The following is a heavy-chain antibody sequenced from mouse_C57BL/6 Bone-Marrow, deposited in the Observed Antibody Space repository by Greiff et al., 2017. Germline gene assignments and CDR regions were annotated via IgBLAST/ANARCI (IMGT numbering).Heavy chain of an antibody. CDR1: GFTFSSYA. V-gene: IGHV5-4*01. CDR3: ARQLRAMDY. J-gene: IGHJ4*01. Sequence: EVQGVESGGGLVKPGGSLKLSCAASGFTFSSYAMSWVRQTPEKRLEWVATISDGGSYTYYPENVKGRFTISRDNAKNNLYLQMSHLKSEDTTMYYCARQLRAMDYWGQGTSVTVSS. D-gene: IGHD2-4*01. CDR2: ISDGGSYT.